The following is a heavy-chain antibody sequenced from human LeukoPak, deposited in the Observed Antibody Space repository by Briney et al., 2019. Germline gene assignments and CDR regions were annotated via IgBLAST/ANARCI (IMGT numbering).Heavy chain of an antibody. V-gene: IGHV4-59*08. J-gene: IGHJ4*02. CDR2: IFYSGST. CDR3: ARHYEGWPFDY. CDR1: GGSISGYY. Sequence: SETLSLTCTVSGGSISGYYWSWIRQSPGKGLEYIGYIFYSGSTNYNPSLKSRVTISVDTSKNQFSLKLTSVTAADTAVYYCARHYEGWPFDYWGQGTLVTVSS. D-gene: IGHD3-16*01.